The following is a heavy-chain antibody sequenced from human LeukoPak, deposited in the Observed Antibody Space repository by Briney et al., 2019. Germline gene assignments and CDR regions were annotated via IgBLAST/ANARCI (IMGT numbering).Heavy chain of an antibody. Sequence: GGSLRLSCAVSGFTVSSSYMSWVRQAPEGKGLEWVSAISGSGGTTYYADSVKGRFTISRDNSKNTLYLQMSSLRADDTAVYYCAKEPYGGTGVPYWGQGTLVTVSS. V-gene: IGHV3-23*01. J-gene: IGHJ4*02. CDR3: AKEPYGGTGVPY. D-gene: IGHD4-23*01. CDR2: ISGSGGTT. CDR1: GFTVSSSY.